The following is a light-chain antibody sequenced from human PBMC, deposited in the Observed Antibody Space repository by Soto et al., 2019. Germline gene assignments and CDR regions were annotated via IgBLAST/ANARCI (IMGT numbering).Light chain of an antibody. CDR2: GAS. V-gene: IGKV3-15*01. CDR1: QSVSSN. J-gene: IGKJ1*01. CDR3: QQYNDWPPT. Sequence: IVMTQSPATLSVSPGERATLSCRASQSVSSNLAWYQRKPGRAPRLLIYGASTRATGMPARFSGSGSGTEFTLTISSLQSEDFAVYYCQQYNDWPPTFGQGTKLDIK.